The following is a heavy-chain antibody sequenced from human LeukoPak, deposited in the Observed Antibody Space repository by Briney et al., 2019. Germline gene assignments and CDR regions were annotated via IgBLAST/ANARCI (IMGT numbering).Heavy chain of an antibody. V-gene: IGHV3-74*01. J-gene: IGHJ4*02. CDR2: IHREGTTT. CDR1: GFTFSAYW. Sequence: GGSLRLSCAASGFTFSAYWMHWVRQVPGKGLVWVSRIHREGTTTIYADSVKGRFAISRDNGKNTLYLHMNSLRADDTAVYYCARDSDWLLFDYWGQGTLVTVSS. D-gene: IGHD3-9*01. CDR3: ARDSDWLLFDY.